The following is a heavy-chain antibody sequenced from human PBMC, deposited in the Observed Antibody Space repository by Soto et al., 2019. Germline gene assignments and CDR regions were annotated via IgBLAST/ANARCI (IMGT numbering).Heavy chain of an antibody. V-gene: IGHV1-18*01. J-gene: IGHJ4*02. D-gene: IGHD3-3*01. CDR1: GYTFSNFG. Sequence: VASVKVSCKASGYTFSNFGLSWVRQAPGQGLEWIGWISPSNGQTIYAQNFHGRVTMTTDTSTATAHMELRSLISDDTAVYYCARVIMIFGVANLGSYFDYWGQGTRVTVSS. CDR2: ISPSNGQT. CDR3: ARVIMIFGVANLGSYFDY.